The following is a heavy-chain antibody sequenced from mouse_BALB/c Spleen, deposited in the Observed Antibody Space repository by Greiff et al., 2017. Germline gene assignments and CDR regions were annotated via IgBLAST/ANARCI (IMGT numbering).Heavy chain of an antibody. D-gene: IGHD6-1*01. CDR1: GFTFSSFG. J-gene: IGHJ2*01. V-gene: IGHV5-17*02. CDR2: ISSGSSTI. Sequence: EVKLVESGGGLVQPGGSRKLSCAASGFTFSSFGMHWVRQAPEKGLEWVAYISSGSSTIYYADTVKGRFTISRDKPKNTLFLQMTSLRSEDTAMYYCARSSLSFDYWGQGTTLTVSS. CDR3: ARSSLSFDY.